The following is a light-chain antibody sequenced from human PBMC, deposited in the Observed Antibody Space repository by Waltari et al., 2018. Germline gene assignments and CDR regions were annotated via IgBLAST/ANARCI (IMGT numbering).Light chain of an antibody. CDR1: SSDVGAYNY. J-gene: IGLJ2*01. Sequence: QSALTQPASASGSPGQSISISCTGTSSDVGAYNYVSWYQQHPGKAPKLMIFDVSNRPSGVSNRFSGSKSGNTAVLTISGLQAEDEADDYCSSYISSSTLELFGGGTSLTVL. CDR3: SSYISSSTLEL. CDR2: DVS. V-gene: IGLV2-14*03.